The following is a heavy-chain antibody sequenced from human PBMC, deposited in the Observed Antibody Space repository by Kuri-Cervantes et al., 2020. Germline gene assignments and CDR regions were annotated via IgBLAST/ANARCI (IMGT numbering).Heavy chain of an antibody. CDR1: GFTFSRYSMN. V-gene: IGHV4-39*01. D-gene: IGHD6-19*01. CDR3: ARHVPYSSGWYSLDY. CDR2: IYYSGNT. Sequence: GSLRLSCTVSGFTFSRYSMNWVRQPPGKGLEWIGSIYYSGNTYYNPSLRSRVTISVDTSKNQFSLKLSSVTAADTAVYYCARHVPYSSGWYSLDYWGQGTLVTVSS. J-gene: IGHJ4*02.